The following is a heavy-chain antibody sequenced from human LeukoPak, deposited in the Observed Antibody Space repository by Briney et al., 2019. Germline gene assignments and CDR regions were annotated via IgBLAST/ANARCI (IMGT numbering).Heavy chain of an antibody. CDR3: ARYWFDP. CDR1: GGSFSGYY. CDR2: INHSGST. V-gene: IGHV4-34*01. J-gene: IGHJ5*02. Sequence: SETLSLTCAVYGGSFSGYYWSWIRQPPGKGLEWIGEINHSGSTNYNPSLKSRVTISVDTSKNQFSLKLSSVTAADTAVYYCARYWFDPWGQGTLVTVSS.